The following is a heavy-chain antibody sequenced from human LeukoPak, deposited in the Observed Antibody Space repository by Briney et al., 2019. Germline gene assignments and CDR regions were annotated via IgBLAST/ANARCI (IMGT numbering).Heavy chain of an antibody. CDR2: ISYDGSNK. CDR1: GFTFSSYA. CDR3: ARDALHYYDSSGYYYHHNWFDP. Sequence: PGRSLRLFCAASGFTFSSYAMHWDRQAPGKGLEWVAVISYDGSNKYYADSVKGRFTISRDNSKNTLYLQMNSLRAEDTAVYYCARDALHYYDSSGYYYHHNWFDPWGQGTLVTVSS. D-gene: IGHD3-22*01. V-gene: IGHV3-30-3*01. J-gene: IGHJ5*02.